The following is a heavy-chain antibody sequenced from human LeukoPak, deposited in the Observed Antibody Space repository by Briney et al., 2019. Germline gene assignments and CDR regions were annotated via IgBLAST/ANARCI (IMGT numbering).Heavy chain of an antibody. Sequence: PSETLSLTCTVSGGSISSYYWSWIRQPPGKGLEWIGYIYYTGNSNYNPSLKSRVTMSVDTSKNQFSLRLSSVTAADTAVYFCARGLRTYSSGIDYWGQGALVTVSS. CDR1: GGSISSYY. J-gene: IGHJ4*02. CDR2: IYYTGNS. V-gene: IGHV4-59*08. CDR3: ARGLRTYSSGIDY. D-gene: IGHD6-19*01.